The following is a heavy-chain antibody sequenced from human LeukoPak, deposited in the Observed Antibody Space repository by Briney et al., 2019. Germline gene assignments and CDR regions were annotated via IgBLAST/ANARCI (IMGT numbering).Heavy chain of an antibody. CDR3: ARDRGSYGIDY. Sequence: SETLSLTCTVSGGSISSSSYYWGWIRQPPGKGLEWIGSIYYSGSTYYNPSLKSRVTISVDTSKNQFSLKLSSVTAADTAVYYCARDRGSYGIDYWGQGTLVTVSS. J-gene: IGHJ4*02. V-gene: IGHV4-39*07. CDR1: GGSISSSSYY. CDR2: IYYSGST. D-gene: IGHD1-26*01.